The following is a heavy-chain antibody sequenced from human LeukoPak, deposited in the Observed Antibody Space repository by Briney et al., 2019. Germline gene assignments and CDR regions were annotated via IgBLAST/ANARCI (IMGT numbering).Heavy chain of an antibody. V-gene: IGHV3-74*01. D-gene: IGHD3-16*01. J-gene: IGHJ4*02. CDR1: GFTFSSYW. Sequence: GGSLRLSCAASGFTFSSYWIHWVRQAPGKGLVWVSRINGEGSTTSYTDSVEGRFTISRDSGKNTLYLQMNSLRAEDTAVYYCARAGLGFDYWGQGTLVTVSS. CDR2: INGEGSTT. CDR3: ARAGLGFDY.